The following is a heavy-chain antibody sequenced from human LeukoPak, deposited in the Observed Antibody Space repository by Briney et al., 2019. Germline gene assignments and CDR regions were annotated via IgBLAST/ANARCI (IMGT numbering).Heavy chain of an antibody. V-gene: IGHV4-34*01. J-gene: IGHJ4*02. D-gene: IGHD3-10*01. CDR1: GGSFSGYY. CDR2: INHSGST. CDR3: ARAAYYGSGSNDY. Sequence: PSETLSLTCAVYGGSFSGYYWSWIRQPPGKGLEWIGEINHSGSTNYNPSLKSRVTISVDTSKNQFSLKLSSVTAADTAVYYCARAAYYGSGSNDYWGQGTLVTVSS.